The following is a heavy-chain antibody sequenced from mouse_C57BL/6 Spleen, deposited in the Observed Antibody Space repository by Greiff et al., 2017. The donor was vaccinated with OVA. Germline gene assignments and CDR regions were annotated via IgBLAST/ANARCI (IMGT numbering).Heavy chain of an antibody. V-gene: IGHV1-72*01. CDR1: FFPFTRYW. CDR2: LDPNSGGT. CDR3: ASPHYYGSSCGFAY. Sequence: PWASVPLSCPSSFFPFTRYWLPWVKQRPGRGLEWIGRLDPNSGGTKYNEKFKSKATLTVDKPSNTAYMQLSSLPSDDSAVYDGASPHYYGSSCGFAYWGQGTLVTVSA. J-gene: IGHJ3*01. D-gene: IGHD1-1*01.